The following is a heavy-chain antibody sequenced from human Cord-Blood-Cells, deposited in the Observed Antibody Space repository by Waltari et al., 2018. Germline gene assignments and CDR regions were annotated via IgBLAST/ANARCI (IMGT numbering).Heavy chain of an antibody. V-gene: IGHV4-39*01. Sequence: QLQLQESGPGLVKPSETLSLTCTVSGGSISSSSYYWGWIRQPPGEGLEWIGSIYYSGGTYYNPSLKSRVTISVDTSKNQFPLKLSSVTAADTAVYYCARLLGGSFDYWGQGTLVTVSS. D-gene: IGHD1-26*01. CDR2: IYYSGGT. J-gene: IGHJ4*02. CDR3: ARLLGGSFDY. CDR1: GGSISSSSYY.